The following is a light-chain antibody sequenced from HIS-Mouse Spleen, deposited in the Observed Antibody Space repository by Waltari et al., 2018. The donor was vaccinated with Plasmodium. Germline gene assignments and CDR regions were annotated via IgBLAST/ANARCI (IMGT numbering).Light chain of an antibody. CDR3: QQSYSTWT. CDR2: AAS. Sequence: DIQMTQSPSSLSASVGDRVTITCRASQSISSYLNWYQQKPGKAPKLLIYAASSLQSGVPSRFSGSGSGTDFTLTISSLQPEYFATYYCQQSYSTWTFGQ. CDR1: QSISSY. J-gene: IGKJ1*01. V-gene: IGKV1-39*01.